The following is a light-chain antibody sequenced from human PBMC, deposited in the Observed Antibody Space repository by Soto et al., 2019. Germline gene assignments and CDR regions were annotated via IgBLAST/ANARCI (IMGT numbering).Light chain of an antibody. CDR2: RNN. CDR3: AAWDDSLSGPVV. V-gene: IGLV1-47*01. Sequence: QSVLTQPPSASGTPGQRVTISCSGSRSNIGSNYVYWYQQFPGTAPKLLIYRNNQRPSGVPDRFSGSKSGTSASLAISGLRSEDEADYYCAAWDDSLSGPVVFGGGTKVTVL. CDR1: RSNIGSNY. J-gene: IGLJ2*01.